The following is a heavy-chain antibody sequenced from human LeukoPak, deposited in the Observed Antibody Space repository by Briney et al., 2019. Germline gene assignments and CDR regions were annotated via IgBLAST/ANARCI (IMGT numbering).Heavy chain of an antibody. CDR3: ATYSSLNRREFQY. CDR1: GFTFSNYW. Sequence: GGSLRLSCEGSGFTFSNYWMGWVRQAPGKGLQWVANIKTDGSEKYYVDSVKGRFTISRDNAKNSLYLQMNILRAEDTAVYYCATYSSLNRREFQYWGRGTLLTVSS. V-gene: IGHV3-7*01. J-gene: IGHJ1*01. CDR2: IKTDGSEK. D-gene: IGHD3-22*01.